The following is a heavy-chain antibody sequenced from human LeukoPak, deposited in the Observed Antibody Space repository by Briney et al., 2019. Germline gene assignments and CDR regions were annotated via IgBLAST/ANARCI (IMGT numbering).Heavy chain of an antibody. D-gene: IGHD1-26*01. CDR1: GFTVSSNY. CDR3: ARGIIVGATWGENDNWFDP. J-gene: IGHJ5*02. Sequence: GGSLRLSCAASGFTVSSNYMSWVRQAPGKGLEWVSVICSGGSTYYADSVKGRFTISRDNSKNTLYLQMNSLRAEDTAVYYCARGIIVGATWGENDNWFDPWGQGTLVTVSS. V-gene: IGHV3-53*01. CDR2: ICSGGST.